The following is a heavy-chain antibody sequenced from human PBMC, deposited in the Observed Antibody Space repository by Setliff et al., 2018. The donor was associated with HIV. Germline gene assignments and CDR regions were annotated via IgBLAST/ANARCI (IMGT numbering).Heavy chain of an antibody. CDR3: ARDAGAPGRGNPLDY. Sequence: ASVKVSCKTSGYTFTVNHLRWVRQAPGQGVEWVGKISPDSGDTFYAQKFQGRVTLTRDTSITTAYMELSTLRVDDTAVYYCARDAGAPGRGNPLDYWGQGTLVTVSS. CDR2: ISPDSGDT. V-gene: IGHV1-2*02. J-gene: IGHJ4*02. D-gene: IGHD3-10*01. CDR1: GYTFTVNH.